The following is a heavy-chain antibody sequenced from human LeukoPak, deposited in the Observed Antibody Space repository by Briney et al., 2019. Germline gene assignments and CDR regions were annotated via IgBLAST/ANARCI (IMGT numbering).Heavy chain of an antibody. D-gene: IGHD1-26*01. CDR1: GGSISSSSYY. CDR2: IYYSGST. V-gene: IGHV4-61*01. J-gene: IGHJ5*02. Sequence: SETLSLTCTVSGGSISSSSYYWGWIRQPPGKGLEWIGYIYYSGSTNYNPSLKSRVTISVDTSKNQFSLKLSSVTAADTAVYYCARDYSSEHDSPPTLISRWFDPWGQGTLVTVSS. CDR3: ARDYSSEHDSPPTLISRWFDP.